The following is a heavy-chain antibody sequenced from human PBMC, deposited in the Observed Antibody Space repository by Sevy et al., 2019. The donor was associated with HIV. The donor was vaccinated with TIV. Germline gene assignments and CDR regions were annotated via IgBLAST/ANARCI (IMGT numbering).Heavy chain of an antibody. J-gene: IGHJ4*02. CDR2: IRSKGNSFAT. D-gene: IGHD1-26*01. Sequence: GGSLRLSCAASGFAFRGSAIHWVRQASGKGLEWIGRIRSKGNSFATDYVPSVKGRFTISRDDSKKTAYRQMSSLKIDDTAVYYCAGQVGDTVMAIFDYWGQGTLVTVSS. CDR3: AGQVGDTVMAIFDY. V-gene: IGHV3-73*01. CDR1: GFAFRGSA.